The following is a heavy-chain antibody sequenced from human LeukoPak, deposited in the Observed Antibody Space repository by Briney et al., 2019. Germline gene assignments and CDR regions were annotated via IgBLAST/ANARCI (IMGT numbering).Heavy chain of an antibody. CDR3: ARDRSSSDY. V-gene: IGHV1-18*04. Sequence: GGSAKVSCKASGYTFSNYIISWVRQAPGQGLEWMGCISAYNGNTNYAQKLQGRVTMTTDTSTSTAYMELRSLRSDDTAVYYCARDRSSSDYWGQGTLVTVSS. J-gene: IGHJ4*02. CDR2: ISAYNGNT. CDR1: GYTFSNYI. D-gene: IGHD3-10*01.